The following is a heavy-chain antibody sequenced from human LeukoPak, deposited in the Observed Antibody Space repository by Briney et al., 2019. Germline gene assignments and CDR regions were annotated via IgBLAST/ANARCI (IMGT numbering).Heavy chain of an antibody. CDR3: ARGDGELLSYYYMDA. D-gene: IGHD3-10*01. CDR2: IYYSGST. CDR1: GGSISSHY. J-gene: IGHJ6*03. V-gene: IGHV4-59*11. Sequence: SETLSLTCTVSGGSISSHYWSWIRQPPGKGLEWIGYIYYSGSTNYNPSLKSRVTISVDTSKNQFSLKLSSVTAADTAVYYCARGDGELLSYYYMDAWGKGTTVTVSS.